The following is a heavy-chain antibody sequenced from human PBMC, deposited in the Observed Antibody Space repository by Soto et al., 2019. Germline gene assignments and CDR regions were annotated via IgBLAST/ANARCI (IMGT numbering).Heavy chain of an antibody. CDR2: ISWDGGST. D-gene: IGHD3-10*01. CDR3: AKVLFHYYYYGMDV. J-gene: IGHJ6*02. CDR1: GVTFDDYA. Sequence: GGSLSLSCAASGVTFDDYAMHWVRQAPGKGLEWVSLISWDGGSTYYADSVKGRFTISRDNSKNSLYLQMNSLRAEDTALYYCAKVLFHYYYYGMDVWGQGTTVTVSS. V-gene: IGHV3-43D*04.